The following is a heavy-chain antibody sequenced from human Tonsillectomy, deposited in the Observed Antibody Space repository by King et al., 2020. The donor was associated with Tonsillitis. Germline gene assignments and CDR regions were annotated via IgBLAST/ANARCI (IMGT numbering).Heavy chain of an antibody. Sequence: VQLVESGGGLVQPGRSLRLSCAASGFTFDDYAMHWVRQAPGKGLEWVSGISWNSGSIGYADSVKGRFTISRDNAKNSLYLQMNSLRAEDTALYYCAKDNVGDYGDSWGWYFDLWGRGTLVTVSS. D-gene: IGHD4-17*01. CDR1: GFTFDDYA. CDR3: AKDNVGDYGDSWGWYFDL. CDR2: ISWNSGSI. V-gene: IGHV3-9*01. J-gene: IGHJ2*01.